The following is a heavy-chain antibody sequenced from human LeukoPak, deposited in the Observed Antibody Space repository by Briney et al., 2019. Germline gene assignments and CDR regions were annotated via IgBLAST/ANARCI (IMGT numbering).Heavy chain of an antibody. D-gene: IGHD6-13*01. CDR3: ARDLRYSSSDYYYGIDV. Sequence: PGGSLRLSCAASGLIVSSNYMSWVRQAPGKGLEWVSVIYSGGSTYYADSVKGRFTISRDNSKNTLYLQMHSLRAEDTAVYYCARDLRYSSSDYYYGIDVWGQGTTVTVSS. CDR2: IYSGGST. CDR1: GLIVSSNY. J-gene: IGHJ6*02. V-gene: IGHV3-66*01.